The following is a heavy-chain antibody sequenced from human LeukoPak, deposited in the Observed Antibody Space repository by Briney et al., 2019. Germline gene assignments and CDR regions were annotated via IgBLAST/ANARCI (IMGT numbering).Heavy chain of an antibody. CDR3: AKGGIFGVAPRG. CDR1: GFTFDDYA. V-gene: IGHV3-9*01. J-gene: IGHJ4*02. Sequence: GRSLRLSCAASGFTFDDYAMHWVRQAPGKGLEWVSGISWNSGSIGYADSVKGRFTISRGNAKNSLYLQMNSLRAEDTALYYCAKGGIFGVAPRGWGQGTLVTVSS. D-gene: IGHD3-3*01. CDR2: ISWNSGSI.